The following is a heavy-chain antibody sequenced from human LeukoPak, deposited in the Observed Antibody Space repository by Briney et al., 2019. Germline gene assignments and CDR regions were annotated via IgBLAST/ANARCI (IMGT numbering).Heavy chain of an antibody. CDR1: GGSMSGYY. J-gene: IGHJ4*02. V-gene: IGHV4-59*01. CDR3: VREGSNSRFVDY. Sequence: SETLSLTGTVSGGSMSGYYWSWIRQPPGEGLEWIGYIDYSGITNYDPSLKSRVTISIDTSKNQFSLKMRSVTAADTALYYCVREGSNSRFVDYWGQGTLVTVSS. CDR2: IDYSGIT. D-gene: IGHD6-13*01.